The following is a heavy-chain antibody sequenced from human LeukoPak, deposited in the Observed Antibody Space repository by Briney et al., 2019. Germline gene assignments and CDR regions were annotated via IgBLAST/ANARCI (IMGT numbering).Heavy chain of an antibody. CDR1: GDSIIGYY. CDR2: IYYTGNT. V-gene: IGHV4-39*07. D-gene: IGHD3-10*01. J-gene: IGHJ3*02. Sequence: SSETLSLTCSVSGDSIIGYYWGWIRQPPGKGLEWIGNIYYTGNTYYNSSLKSRVTISLDTSKNQLSLKVISMTAADTAAYYCTKSDGYGLIRICGRGTMVTVSS. CDR3: TKSDGYGLIRI.